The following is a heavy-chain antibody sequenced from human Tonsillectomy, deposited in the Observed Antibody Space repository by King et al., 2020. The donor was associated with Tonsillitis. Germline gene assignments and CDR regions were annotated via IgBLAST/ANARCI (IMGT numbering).Heavy chain of an antibody. Sequence: QLQESGPGLVKPSQTLSLTCTVFGGSISSGNYYWNWIRQPAGKGLEWIGRIDTSGNTNYNPSLKSRVTMSVETSSNQFSLKLSSLAAADTAVYYCARFFSYGPDQFTKWGQGTLVTVAS. D-gene: IGHD5-18*01. J-gene: IGHJ4*02. CDR1: GGSISSGNYY. CDR2: IDTSGNT. V-gene: IGHV4-61*02. CDR3: ARFFSYGPDQFTK.